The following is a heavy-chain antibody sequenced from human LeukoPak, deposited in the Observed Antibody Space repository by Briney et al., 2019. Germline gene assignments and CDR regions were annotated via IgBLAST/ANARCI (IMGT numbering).Heavy chain of an antibody. J-gene: IGHJ4*02. Sequence: GGSLRLSCAASGFTFSSYAMSWVRQAAGKGLEWVSAISGSGGSTYYADSVKGRFTISRDNSKNTLYLQMNSLRAEDTAVYYCASPFYGDYGKFDYWGQGTLVTVSS. V-gene: IGHV3-23*01. CDR3: ASPFYGDYGKFDY. CDR2: ISGSGGST. CDR1: GFTFSSYA. D-gene: IGHD4-17*01.